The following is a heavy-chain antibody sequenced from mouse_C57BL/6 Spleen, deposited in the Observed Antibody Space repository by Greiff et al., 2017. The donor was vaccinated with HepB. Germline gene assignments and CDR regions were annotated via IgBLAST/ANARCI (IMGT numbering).Heavy chain of an antibody. Sequence: QVQLKESGAELVRPGASVKLSCKASGYTFTDYYINWVKQRPGQGLEWIARIYPGSGNTYYNEKFKGKATLTAEKSSSTAYMQLSSLTSEDSAVYFCARCSSRNYFDYWGQGTTLTVSS. J-gene: IGHJ2*01. CDR2: IYPGSGNT. CDR3: ARCSSRNYFDY. V-gene: IGHV1-76*01. CDR1: GYTFTDYY. D-gene: IGHD6-1*01.